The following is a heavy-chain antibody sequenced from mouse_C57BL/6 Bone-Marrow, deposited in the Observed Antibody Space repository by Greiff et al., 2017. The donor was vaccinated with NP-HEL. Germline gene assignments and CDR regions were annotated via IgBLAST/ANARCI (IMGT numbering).Heavy chain of an antibody. D-gene: IGHD2-3*01. CDR1: GFTFSDYG. J-gene: IGHJ4*01. CDR3: ARAGWLPSMDY. CDR2: ISRGSSTI. Sequence: EVQLVQSGAGLVKPGASLKLSCAASGFTFSDYGMHWVRQAPEKGLEWVAYISRGSSTIYYADTVKGRSTFTRDNATNTLFLRMTSLMSEDTAMYYCARAGWLPSMDYWGQGTSVTVSA. V-gene: IGHV5-17*01.